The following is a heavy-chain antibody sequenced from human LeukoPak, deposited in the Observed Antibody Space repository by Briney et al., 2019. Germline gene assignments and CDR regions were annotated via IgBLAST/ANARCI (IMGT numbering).Heavy chain of an antibody. CDR2: IYYGGST. J-gene: IGHJ3*02. D-gene: IGHD5-18*01. CDR3: ARSGYSYGADAFDI. Sequence: SETLSLTCIVSGGSISSYYWSWIRQPPGKGLEWIGYIYYGGSTNYNPSLKSRVTISVATSKNHFSLKLSSVTAADTAVYYCARSGYSYGADAFDIWGQGTMVTVSS. CDR1: GGSISSYY. V-gene: IGHV4-59*01.